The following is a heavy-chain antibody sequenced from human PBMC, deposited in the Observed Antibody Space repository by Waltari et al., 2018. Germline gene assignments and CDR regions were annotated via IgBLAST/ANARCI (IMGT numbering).Heavy chain of an antibody. Sequence: QVQLQQWGAGLLKPSETLSLTCAVYGGSFSGYYWSWIRQPPGKGLEWIGEINHSGSTNYNPSLKSRVTISVDTSKNQFSLKLSSVTAADTAVYYCARRRSIVGATWSRWFDPWGQG. D-gene: IGHD1-26*01. CDR2: INHSGST. CDR3: ARRRSIVGATWSRWFDP. J-gene: IGHJ5*02. CDR1: GGSFSGYY. V-gene: IGHV4-34*01.